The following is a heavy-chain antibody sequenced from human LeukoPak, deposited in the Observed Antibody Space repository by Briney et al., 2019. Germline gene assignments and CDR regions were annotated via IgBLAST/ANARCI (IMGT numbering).Heavy chain of an antibody. D-gene: IGHD1-26*01. J-gene: IGHJ5*02. CDR1: GGSISRGSYY. Sequence: SQTLSLTCTVSGGSISRGSYYWSWIRQPAGKGLEWIGRIYTSGSTNYNPSLKSRVTISVDPSKNQFSLKLSSVTAADTAVYYCARAPLGSPAWFDPWGQGTLVTVSS. V-gene: IGHV4-61*02. CDR3: ARAPLGSPAWFDP. CDR2: IYTSGST.